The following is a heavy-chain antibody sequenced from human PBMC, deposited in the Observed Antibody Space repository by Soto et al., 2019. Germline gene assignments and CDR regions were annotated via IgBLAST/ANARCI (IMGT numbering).Heavy chain of an antibody. Sequence: SENLSLTCTVSGASISSYYWSWIRQPPGKGLEWIGCIYYSGSTNYNPSLKRQVTISVDTSKNQFSLKLSSVTAADTAGYYCARGYYDFWSGYYKSLYYFDYWGQGTLVTVSS. J-gene: IGHJ4*02. D-gene: IGHD3-3*01. V-gene: IGHV4-59*01. CDR3: ARGYYDFWSGYYKSLYYFDY. CDR1: GASISSYY. CDR2: IYYSGST.